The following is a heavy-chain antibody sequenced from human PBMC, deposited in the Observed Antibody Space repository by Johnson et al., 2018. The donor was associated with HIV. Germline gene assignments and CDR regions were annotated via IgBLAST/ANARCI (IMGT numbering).Heavy chain of an antibody. J-gene: IGHJ3*02. Sequence: VQLVESGGGLIEPGGSLRLSCAASGFTFSIVWMHWVRQAPGKGLEWVGRIKSKTDGGTTDHAAPVKGRFSISRDDSKNTLYLQMNSLKTEDTAVYYCARGGYYDILTGYYALAAFGIWGQGTMVTVSS. D-gene: IGHD3-9*01. V-gene: IGHV3-15*01. CDR2: IKSKTDGGTT. CDR1: GFTFSIVW. CDR3: ARGGYYDILTGYYALAAFGI.